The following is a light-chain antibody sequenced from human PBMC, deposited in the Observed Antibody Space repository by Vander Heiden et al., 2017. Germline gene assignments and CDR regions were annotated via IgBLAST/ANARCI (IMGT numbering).Light chain of an antibody. V-gene: IGKV1-33*01. CDR3: QQYDNLPYS. CDR1: QDISNY. J-gene: IGKJ2*03. CDR2: YAS. Sequence: DIQMTQSPSSLSASVGDRVTITCQASQDISNYLNWYQQKPGKAPKLLIYYASNLETGVPSRFSGSGSGTDFTFTISSLQPEDIATYYCQQYDNLPYSFGQGTKLXIK.